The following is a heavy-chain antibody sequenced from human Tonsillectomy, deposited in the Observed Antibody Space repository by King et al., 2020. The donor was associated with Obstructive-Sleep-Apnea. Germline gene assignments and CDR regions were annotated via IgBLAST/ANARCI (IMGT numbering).Heavy chain of an antibody. Sequence: VQLVESGGGLVKPGGSLRLSCAASGFTFSSYSMNWVRQAPGKGLEWVSSISSSTSYIYYADSVKGRFTISIDNAKNSLYLQMKSLRAEDTAVYYCARGFDYGGNRFDYWGQGTLVTVSS. CDR2: ISSSTSYI. J-gene: IGHJ4*02. V-gene: IGHV3-21*01. D-gene: IGHD4-23*01. CDR1: GFTFSSYS. CDR3: ARGFDYGGNRFDY.